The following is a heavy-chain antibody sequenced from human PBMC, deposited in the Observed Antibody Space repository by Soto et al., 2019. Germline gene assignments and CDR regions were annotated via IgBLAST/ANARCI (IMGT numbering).Heavy chain of an antibody. D-gene: IGHD2-15*01. J-gene: IGHJ3*02. V-gene: IGHV3-13*01. CDR3: ARAGQGASCSGGSCYLGASDI. CDR1: GFNFSSYD. CDR2: IGTAGDT. Sequence: EVQLVESGGGLVQPGGSLRLSCAASGFNFSSYDMHWVRQATGKGLEWVSVIGTAGDTFYTGSVKGRFTISRENGKNSLYLQMNSLRAGDTAVYYCARAGQGASCSGGSCYLGASDIWGQGKMVTVSS.